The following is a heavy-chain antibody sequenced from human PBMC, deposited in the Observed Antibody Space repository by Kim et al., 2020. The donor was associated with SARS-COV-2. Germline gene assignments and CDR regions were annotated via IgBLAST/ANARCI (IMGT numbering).Heavy chain of an antibody. J-gene: IGHJ4*02. CDR2: ISYDGSNK. V-gene: IGHV3-30-3*01. Sequence: GGSLRLSCAASGFTFSSYAMHWVRQAPGKGLEWVAVISYDGSNKYYADSVKGRFTISRDNSKNTLYLQMNSLRAEDTAVYYCAREPGGGTVYWGQGTLVTVSS. D-gene: IGHD2-15*01. CDR1: GFTFSSYA. CDR3: AREPGGGTVY.